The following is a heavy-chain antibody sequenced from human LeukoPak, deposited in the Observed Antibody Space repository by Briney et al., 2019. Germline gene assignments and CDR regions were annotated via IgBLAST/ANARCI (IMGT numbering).Heavy chain of an antibody. CDR1: GVSISIYY. CDR3: ARGGSNGYLFDF. J-gene: IGHJ4*02. V-gene: IGHV4-30-4*01. CDR2: IHLSGNP. D-gene: IGHD6-19*01. Sequence: PSETLSLTCTLSGVSISIYYWSWIRQPPGTALELIACIHLSGNPYYNPPPKRPVATSIASSKQQCSLKLNSVTAADTAMYYCARGGSNGYLFDFWGQGTLVTVSS.